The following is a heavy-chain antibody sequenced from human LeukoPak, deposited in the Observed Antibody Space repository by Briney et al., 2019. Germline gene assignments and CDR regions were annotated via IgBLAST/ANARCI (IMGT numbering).Heavy chain of an antibody. J-gene: IGHJ6*03. CDR2: IYTSGST. V-gene: IGHV4-4*09. Sequence: SETLSLTCTVSGGSISSYYWSWIRQPPGKGLEWIGYIYTSGSTNYNPSLKSRVTISVDTSKNQFSQKLSSVTAADTAVYYCARHESAYYYYMDVWGKGTTVTVSS. CDR3: ARHESAYYYYMDV. CDR1: GGSISSYY.